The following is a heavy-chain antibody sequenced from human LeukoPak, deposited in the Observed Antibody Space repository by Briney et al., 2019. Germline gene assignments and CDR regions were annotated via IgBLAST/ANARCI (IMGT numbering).Heavy chain of an antibody. CDR3: ARSLSSTSCYGY. V-gene: IGHV3-9*01. Sequence: GGSLRLSCAASGFTFDDYAMHWVRQAPGKGLEWVSGISWNSGSIGYADSVKGRFTISRDNAKNSLYLQMNSLRAEDTALYYYARSLSSTSCYGYWGQGTLVTVSS. J-gene: IGHJ4*02. D-gene: IGHD2-2*01. CDR1: GFTFDDYA. CDR2: ISWNSGSI.